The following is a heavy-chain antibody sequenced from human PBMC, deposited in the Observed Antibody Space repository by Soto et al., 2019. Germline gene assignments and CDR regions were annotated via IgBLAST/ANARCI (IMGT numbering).Heavy chain of an antibody. J-gene: IGHJ4*02. D-gene: IGHD3-22*01. Sequence: QVQLVQSGAEVKKPGSSVKVSCKASGGTFSSYTISWVRQAPGQGLEWMGRIIPILGIANYAQKFQGRVTITADKSTSTAYMELSSLKSEDTAVYYCERSRAHYYDSSGLRLFDYWGQGTLVTVSS. V-gene: IGHV1-69*02. CDR2: IIPILGIA. CDR1: GGTFSSYT. CDR3: ERSRAHYYDSSGLRLFDY.